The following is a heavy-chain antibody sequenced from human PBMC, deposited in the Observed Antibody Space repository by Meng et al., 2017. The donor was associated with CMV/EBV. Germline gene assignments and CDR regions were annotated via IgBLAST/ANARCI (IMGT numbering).Heavy chain of an antibody. CDR2: ITASGGST. V-gene: IGHV3-23*01. CDR3: AKAFSASLYREYYDD. Sequence: GESLKISCAASEFTFSNYAMSWVRQAPGRGLAWVSAITASGGSTYYADSVKGRVTVSRDNSKNTLYLQMNSLRAEDTALYYCAKAFSASLYREYYDDWGQGTLVTVSS. D-gene: IGHD6-13*01. CDR1: EFTFSNYA. J-gene: IGHJ4*02.